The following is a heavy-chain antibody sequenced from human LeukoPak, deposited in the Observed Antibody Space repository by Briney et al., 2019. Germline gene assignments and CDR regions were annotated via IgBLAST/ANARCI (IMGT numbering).Heavy chain of an antibody. D-gene: IGHD2-8*01. CDR3: ARDHTGAYCTNGVCYSFDY. CDR2: ISYDGSNK. J-gene: IGHJ4*02. CDR1: GFTFSSYA. Sequence: GGSLRLSCAASGFTFSSYAMHWVRQAPGKGLEWVAVISYDGSNKYYADSVKGRFTIFRDNSKNTLYLQMNSLRAEDTAVYYCARDHTGAYCTNGVCYSFDYWGQGTLVTVSS. V-gene: IGHV3-30-3*01.